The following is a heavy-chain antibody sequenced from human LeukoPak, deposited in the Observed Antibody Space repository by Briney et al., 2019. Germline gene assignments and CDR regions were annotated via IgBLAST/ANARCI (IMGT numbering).Heavy chain of an antibody. J-gene: IGHJ5*02. CDR3: ARGSAWTVTTDIPRWGVWFDP. CDR1: GGSISSSSYY. D-gene: IGHD4-17*01. V-gene: IGHV4-39*07. CDR2: IYYSGST. Sequence: PSETLSLTCTVSGGSISSSSYYWGWIRQPPGKGREWIGSIYYSGSTYYNPSLKSRVTISVDTSKNQFSLKLSSVTAADTAVYYCARGSAWTVTTDIPRWGVWFDPWGQGTLVTVSS.